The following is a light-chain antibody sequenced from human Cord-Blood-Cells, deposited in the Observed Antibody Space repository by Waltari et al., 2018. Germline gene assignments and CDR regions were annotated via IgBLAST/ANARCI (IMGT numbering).Light chain of an antibody. Sequence: DIQMTQSPSSLSASVGDRVTIPCRASQSISSYLNWYQQKPGKAPKLLIYAASSLQSGVPSRFSGSGSGTDFTLTISSLQPEDFATYDCQQSYSTLWTFGQGTKVEIK. V-gene: IGKV1-39*01. CDR3: QQSYSTLWT. CDR2: AAS. J-gene: IGKJ1*01. CDR1: QSISSY.